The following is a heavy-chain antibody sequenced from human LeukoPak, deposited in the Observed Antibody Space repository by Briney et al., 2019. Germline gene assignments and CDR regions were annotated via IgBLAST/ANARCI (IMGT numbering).Heavy chain of an antibody. D-gene: IGHD2-2*01. J-gene: IGHJ4*02. CDR1: GFTFSDHW. Sequence: GGSLRLXCAASGFTFSDHWMSWVRQAPGKGLEWVANIKQDGSDKYYVDSVKGRFTISRDNAKNSLYLQMNSLGAEDTAVYYCARVRGAYCSNICYPSDFDYWGQGTLVTVSS. CDR2: IKQDGSDK. CDR3: ARVRGAYCSNICYPSDFDY. V-gene: IGHV3-7*01.